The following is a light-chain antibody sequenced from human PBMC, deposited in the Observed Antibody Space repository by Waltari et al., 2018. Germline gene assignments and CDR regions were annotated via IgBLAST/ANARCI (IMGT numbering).Light chain of an antibody. CDR2: GAS. Sequence: EIVLTQSPGTLSLSPGERATLSCRASPSINSNYLAWYQQKPGQAPRLLMYGASSRATGIPDRFSGSGSGPDFTITISRLEPEDFAVYYCQQYVHSPLTFGGGTKVEIK. CDR1: PSINSNY. V-gene: IGKV3-20*01. J-gene: IGKJ4*01. CDR3: QQYVHSPLT.